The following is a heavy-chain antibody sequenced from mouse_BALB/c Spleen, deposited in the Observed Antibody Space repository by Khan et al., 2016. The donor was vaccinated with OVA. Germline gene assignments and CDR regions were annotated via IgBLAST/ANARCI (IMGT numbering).Heavy chain of an antibody. Sequence: QIQLVQSGPELKKPGETVKISCKASGYTFTNYGMNWVKQAPGKGLKWMGWINTYTGEPTYADDFKGRFAFSLETSANTAYLQINNLKNEDTATYFCARSASYWFIDVWGAGTAVNVSS. CDR1: GYTFTNYG. D-gene: IGHD6-1*01. CDR3: ARSASYWFIDV. J-gene: IGHJ1*01. V-gene: IGHV9-3-1*01. CDR2: INTYTGEP.